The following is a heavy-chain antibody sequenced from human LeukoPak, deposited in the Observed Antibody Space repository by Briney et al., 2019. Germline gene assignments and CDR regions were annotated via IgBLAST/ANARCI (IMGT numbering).Heavy chain of an antibody. D-gene: IGHD2-2*01. CDR2: ISGSGGST. CDR1: GFTFSSSA. J-gene: IGHJ4*02. CDR3: AKDPALSDCSSTSCLNY. Sequence: PGGSLGLSCAASGFTFSSSAMSWVRQAPGKGLEWVSAISGSGGSTYYADSVKGRFTISRDNSKNTLYLQMNSLRAEDTAVYYCAKDPALSDCSSTSCLNYWGQGTLVTVSS. V-gene: IGHV3-23*01.